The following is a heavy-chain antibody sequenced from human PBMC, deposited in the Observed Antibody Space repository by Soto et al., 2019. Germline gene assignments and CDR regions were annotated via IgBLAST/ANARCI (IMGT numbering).Heavy chain of an antibody. D-gene: IGHD5-18*01. V-gene: IGHV1-69*01. CDR1: GGTFSSYA. Sequence: QVQLVQSGAEVKKPGSSVKVSCKASGGTFSSYAISWVRQAPGQGLEWMGGIIPIFGTANYAQKFQGRVTITADESTSTDYMERSSLRSEDTAVYYCASAEDTAMVTDYYYGMDVWGQGPTVTVSS. CDR2: IIPIFGTA. CDR3: ASAEDTAMVTDYYYGMDV. J-gene: IGHJ6*02.